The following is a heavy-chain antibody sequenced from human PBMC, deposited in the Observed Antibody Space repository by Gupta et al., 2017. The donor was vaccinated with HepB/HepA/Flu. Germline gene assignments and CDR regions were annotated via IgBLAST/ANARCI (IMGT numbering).Heavy chain of an antibody. J-gene: IGHJ4*02. Sequence: QVHLVESGGGLVKPGGSLRLSCAASGFTFSDYYMGWIRQAPGKGLEWISHISSSGDTIYYTDAVKGRFTISRDNAKNSLFLQMNSLVAEETAVYYCARDPIRRDGYNYDYGGQGTLVTVSS. CDR1: GFTFSDYY. V-gene: IGHV3-11*01. CDR3: ARDPIRRDGYNYDY. CDR2: ISSSGDTI. D-gene: IGHD5-24*01.